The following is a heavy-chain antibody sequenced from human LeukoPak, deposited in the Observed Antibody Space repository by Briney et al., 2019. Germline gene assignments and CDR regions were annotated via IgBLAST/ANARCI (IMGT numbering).Heavy chain of an antibody. D-gene: IGHD7-27*01. V-gene: IGHV3-23*01. Sequence: GGSLRLSCAASGFTFSSYAMSWVRQAPGKGLESVSAISGSGGSTYYADSVKGRFTISRDNSKNTLYLQMNSLRAEDTAVYYCAKDGGLWVSAHWGDSWGRGTLVTVSS. CDR1: GFTFSSYA. J-gene: IGHJ4*02. CDR2: ISGSGGST. CDR3: AKDGGLWVSAHWGDS.